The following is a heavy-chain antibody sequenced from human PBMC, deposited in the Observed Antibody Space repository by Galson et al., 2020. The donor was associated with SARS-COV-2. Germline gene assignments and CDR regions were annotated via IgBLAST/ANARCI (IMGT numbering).Heavy chain of an antibody. CDR3: ARQILTGYYSFYYFDY. CDR1: GGSISSSSYY. Sequence: SETLSLTCTVSGGSISSSSYYWGWIRQPPGEGLEWIGSIYYSESNYYNPSLTSRVTMSVDTSKHQFSLKLSSVTAADTAVYYCARQILTGYYSFYYFDYWGQGTLVTVSS. CDR2: IYYSESN. V-gene: IGHV4-39*01. J-gene: IGHJ4*02. D-gene: IGHD3-9*01.